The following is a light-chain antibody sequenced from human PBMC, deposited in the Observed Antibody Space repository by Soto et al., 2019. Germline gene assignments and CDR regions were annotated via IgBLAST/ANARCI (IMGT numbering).Light chain of an antibody. V-gene: IGLV3-1*01. Sequence: SYELTQPPSVSVSPGQTASITCSGDKLGDKYACWYQQKPGQSPVLVIYQDSKRPSGIPERFSGSNSGNTATLTISGTQAIEEADYYCPAWDSSTVVFGGGTKLTVL. CDR1: KLGDKY. J-gene: IGLJ2*01. CDR3: PAWDSSTVV. CDR2: QDS.